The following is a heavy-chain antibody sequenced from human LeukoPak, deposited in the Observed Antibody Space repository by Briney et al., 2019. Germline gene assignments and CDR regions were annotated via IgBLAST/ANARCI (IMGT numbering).Heavy chain of an antibody. D-gene: IGHD1-26*01. V-gene: IGHV3-30*18. J-gene: IGHJ5*02. Sequence: GGSLRLSCAASGFTFSSYGMHWVRQAPGKGLEWVAVISYDGSNKYYADSVKGRFTISRDNSKNTLYLQMNRMRAEDTALYYCAKGRLGATTNWFDPWGQGTLVTVSS. CDR3: AKGRLGATTNWFDP. CDR2: ISYDGSNK. CDR1: GFTFSSYG.